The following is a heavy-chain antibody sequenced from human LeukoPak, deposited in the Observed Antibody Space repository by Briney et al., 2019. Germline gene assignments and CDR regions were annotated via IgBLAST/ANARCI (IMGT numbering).Heavy chain of an antibody. J-gene: IGHJ4*02. CDR3: ARDAPYSYGSMDY. V-gene: IGHV3-53*01. Sequence: YPGGSLRLSCAASGLTVSSNCMSWVRQAPGKGLEWVSFIYSGGNTYYADSVKGRFTISRDNAKNSLYLQMNSLRAEDTAVYYCARDAPYSYGSMDYWGQGTLVTVSS. D-gene: IGHD5-18*01. CDR2: IYSGGNT. CDR1: GLTVSSNC.